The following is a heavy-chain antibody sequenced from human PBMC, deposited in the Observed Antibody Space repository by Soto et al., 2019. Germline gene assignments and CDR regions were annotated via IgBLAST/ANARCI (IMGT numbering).Heavy chain of an antibody. Sequence: QVHLVQSGAEVKKPGSSVKVSCKASGGTFSSYAISWVRQAPGQGLEWMGGIIPIFGTANYAQKFQGRVTITADESTSTAYMELSSRGFEDTAVYYCARPLMVYANYYYYGMDVWGEGTTVTVSS. V-gene: IGHV1-69*01. J-gene: IGHJ6*02. D-gene: IGHD2-8*01. CDR3: ARPLMVYANYYYYGMDV. CDR2: IIPIFGTA. CDR1: GGTFSSYA.